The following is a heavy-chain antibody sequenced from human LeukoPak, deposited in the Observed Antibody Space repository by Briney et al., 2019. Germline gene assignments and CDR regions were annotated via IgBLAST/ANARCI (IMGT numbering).Heavy chain of an antibody. Sequence: ASVKVSCKASGYTFTGYYMHWVRQAPGQGGEWRGWINPNSGGTNYAQKFQGRVTMTRDTSISTAYMELSRLRSDDTAVYYCASSYGDVGYFDYWGQGTLVTVSS. D-gene: IGHD4-17*01. CDR3: ASSYGDVGYFDY. CDR2: INPNSGGT. J-gene: IGHJ4*02. CDR1: GYTFTGYY. V-gene: IGHV1-2*02.